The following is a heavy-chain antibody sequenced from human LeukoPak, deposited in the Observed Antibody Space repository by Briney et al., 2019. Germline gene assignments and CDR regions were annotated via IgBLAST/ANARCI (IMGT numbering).Heavy chain of an antibody. CDR3: VRGDWYFET. CDR2: INRDGTEK. J-gene: IGHJ4*02. D-gene: IGHD2-21*01. CDR1: GFNFSDSR. V-gene: IGHV3-7*04. Sequence: GGSLRLSCATSGFNFSDSRMTWVRQAPGKGLQWVANINRDGTEKHFLDSVEGRFTISRDNAKKSLYLLMNSLRPQDTAVYFCVRGDWYFETWGQGTLVTVSS.